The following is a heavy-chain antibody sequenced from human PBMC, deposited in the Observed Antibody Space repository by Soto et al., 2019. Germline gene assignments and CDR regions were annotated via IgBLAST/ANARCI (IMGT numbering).Heavy chain of an antibody. J-gene: IGHJ4*02. V-gene: IGHV3-33*01. D-gene: IGHD2-8*01. CDR3: ASGRNGFDL. Sequence: QVQLVESGGGVVQPGRSLRLSCAASGLSFSSYGMHWVRQAPGKGLEWVAGIRYDGSNKYYVDSVKGRFIISRDNSKHTLSLQMNSLRAEDTAVYLCASGRNGFDLWGQGTLVTVSS. CDR1: GLSFSSYG. CDR2: IRYDGSNK.